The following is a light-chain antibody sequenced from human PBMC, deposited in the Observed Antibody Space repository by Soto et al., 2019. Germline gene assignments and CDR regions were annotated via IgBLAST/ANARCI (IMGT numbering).Light chain of an antibody. Sequence: EIMMSQSPATLSVSPGERATLSCRASHSISSNLAWYQQKPGQAPRLLMFRTSIRATGVPARFSGTGSETDFTLTISGLQSEDSAIYFCQQYNNWPYSFGQGTRLE. CDR2: RTS. V-gene: IGKV3-15*01. CDR1: HSISSN. CDR3: QQYNNWPYS. J-gene: IGKJ5*01.